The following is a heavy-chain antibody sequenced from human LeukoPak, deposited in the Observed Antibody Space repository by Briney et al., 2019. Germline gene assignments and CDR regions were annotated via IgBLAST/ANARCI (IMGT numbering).Heavy chain of an antibody. V-gene: IGHV4-39*01. J-gene: IGHJ5*01. CDR2: MSYSGNI. CDR3: VSGLRARDPFHP. Sequence: PSETLSLTCSVSGGSISTPTSSWGWIRQPPGTGLEWIGTMSYSGNIYNNPSLKSRVTMSVDTSKNQFSLKITSVTAADTAVYYCVSGLRARDPFHPWGQGTLVTVSS. CDR1: GGSISTPTSS.